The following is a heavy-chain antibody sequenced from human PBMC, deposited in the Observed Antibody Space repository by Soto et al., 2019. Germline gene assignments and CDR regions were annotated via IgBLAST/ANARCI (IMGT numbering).Heavy chain of an antibody. D-gene: IGHD2-15*01. CDR1: GFTFSGNA. Sequence: QVQLVESGGGVVQPGRSLRLSCAAFGFTFSGNAMHWVRQAPGKGLEWVTFISYDGSDNFYADSVKGRFTISRDNSKNTLYLQMNSLRPEDTAMYYCAREGGPVGGNTFDYWGQGTLVTVSS. J-gene: IGHJ4*02. CDR2: ISYDGSDN. CDR3: AREGGPVGGNTFDY. V-gene: IGHV3-30*04.